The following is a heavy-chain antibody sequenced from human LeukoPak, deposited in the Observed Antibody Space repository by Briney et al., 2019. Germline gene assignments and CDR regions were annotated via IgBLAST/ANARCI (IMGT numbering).Heavy chain of an antibody. CDR2: ISSSSSYI. CDR1: GFTFSSYS. V-gene: IGHV3-21*04. J-gene: IGHJ6*02. Sequence: GGSLRLSCAASGFTFSSYSMNWVRQAPGKGLEWVSSISSSSSYIYYADSVKGRFTISRDNSKNTVYLQMNSLSAEDTAIYYCARVASTGPYFYGMDVWGQGTTVTVSS. CDR3: ARVASTGPYFYGMDV.